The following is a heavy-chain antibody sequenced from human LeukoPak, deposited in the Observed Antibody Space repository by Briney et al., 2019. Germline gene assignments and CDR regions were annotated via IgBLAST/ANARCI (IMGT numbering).Heavy chain of an antibody. D-gene: IGHD4-11*01. CDR1: GFTFSSYA. CDR3: AKLVGMTTVSNAIFDY. Sequence: GGSLRLSCAASGFTFSSYAMSWVRQAPGKGLEWVSAISGSGGSTYYADSVKGRFTISRDNSKNTLYLQMNSPRAEDTAVYYCAKLVGMTTVSNAIFDYWGQGTLVTVSS. CDR2: ISGSGGST. J-gene: IGHJ4*02. V-gene: IGHV3-23*01.